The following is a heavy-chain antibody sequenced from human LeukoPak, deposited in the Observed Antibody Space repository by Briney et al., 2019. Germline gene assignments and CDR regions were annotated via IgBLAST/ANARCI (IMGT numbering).Heavy chain of an antibody. CDR3: AKDFFRDSSGIFQH. CDR1: GFTFSSYA. J-gene: IGHJ1*01. V-gene: IGHV3-23*01. Sequence: PGGSLRLSCAASGFTFSSYAMSWVRQAPGKGLEWVSGISTSGGSTSYADSVKGRFTISRDNPRNTLYLQMNSLRAEDTAVYYCAKDFFRDSSGIFQHWGQGTLVTVSS. CDR2: ISTSGGST. D-gene: IGHD3-22*01.